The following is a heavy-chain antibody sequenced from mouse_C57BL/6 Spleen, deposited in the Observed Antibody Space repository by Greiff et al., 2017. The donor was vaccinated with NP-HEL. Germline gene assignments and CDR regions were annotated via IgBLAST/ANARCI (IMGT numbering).Heavy chain of an antibody. CDR1: GFTFTDYY. J-gene: IGHJ3*01. CDR2: IRNKANGYTK. Sequence: EVMLVESGGGLVQPGGSLSLSCAASGFTFTDYYMSWVRQPPGKALEWLGFIRNKANGYTKEYSASVKGRFPISRDNSQSILYLQMNALRAEDSATEYCARSLYDYSFAYWGQGTLVTVSA. V-gene: IGHV7-3*01. CDR3: ARSLYDYSFAY. D-gene: IGHD2-4*01.